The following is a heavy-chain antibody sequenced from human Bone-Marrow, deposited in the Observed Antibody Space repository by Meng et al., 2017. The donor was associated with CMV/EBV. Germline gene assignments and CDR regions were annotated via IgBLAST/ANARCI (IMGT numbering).Heavy chain of an antibody. D-gene: IGHD2-2*02. Sequence: GGSLRLSCAASGFTFSSYAMHWVRQAPGKGLEWVAVISYDGSNKYYADSVKGRFTISRDNSKHTMYLQMNSLRAEDTAVYYCARVGVPAAIGYYYGMDVWGQGTTVTVSS. CDR3: ARVGVPAAIGYYYGMDV. V-gene: IGHV3-30-3*01. J-gene: IGHJ6*02. CDR1: GFTFSSYA. CDR2: ISYDGSNK.